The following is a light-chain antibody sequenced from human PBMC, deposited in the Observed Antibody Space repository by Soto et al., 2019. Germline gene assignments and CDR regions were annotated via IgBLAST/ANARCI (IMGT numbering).Light chain of an antibody. CDR2: GNV. CDR3: QSYDSSLGFV. CDR1: RSSIGADHD. J-gene: IGLJ1*01. V-gene: IGLV1-40*01. Sequence: QSVLTQPPSVSGAPGQRVTLSCIGSRSSIGADHDVHWDQQLPGTAPKLLIYGNVNRPSGVPDRFSGSKSGASAALAITGLQAEDEADYYCQSYDSSLGFVFGTGTKLTVL.